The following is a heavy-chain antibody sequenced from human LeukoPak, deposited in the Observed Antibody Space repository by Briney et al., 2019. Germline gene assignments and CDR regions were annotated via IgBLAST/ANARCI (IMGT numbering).Heavy chain of an antibody. V-gene: IGHV3-30*18. J-gene: IGHJ4*02. CDR3: AKGPLITPLDY. Sequence: GGSLRLSCAASGFTFSSYGMHRVRQAPGKGLEWVAVISYDGSNKYYADSVKGRFTISRDNSKNTLYLQMNSLRAEDTAVYYCAKGPLITPLDYWGQGTLVTVSS. D-gene: IGHD3-22*01. CDR2: ISYDGSNK. CDR1: GFTFSSYG.